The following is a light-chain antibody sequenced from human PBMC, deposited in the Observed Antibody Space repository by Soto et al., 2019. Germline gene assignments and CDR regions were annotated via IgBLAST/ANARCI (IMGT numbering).Light chain of an antibody. J-gene: IGKJ1*01. Sequence: AIQMTQSPSSLSASVGDRVTIACRASQGIRNDLGWYQQKPGKAPKLLIYAASNLQSGVPYRFSGSGSGALFTLSISSLQPEDFATYYCLQDHNYPWTFGQGTKVEIK. CDR3: LQDHNYPWT. CDR2: AAS. V-gene: IGKV1-6*01. CDR1: QGIRND.